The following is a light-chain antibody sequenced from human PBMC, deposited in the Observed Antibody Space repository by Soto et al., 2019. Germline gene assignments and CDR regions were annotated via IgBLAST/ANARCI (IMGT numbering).Light chain of an antibody. Sequence: QPVLTQPPSVSGAPGQRVTISCTGSSSNIGAGYDVHWYQQLPGTAPKLLIYGNSNRPSGVPDRFSGSKSGTSASLAITGLXXXXXXDYYCQSYDSSLSGVFGGGTKL. CDR1: SSNIGAGYD. J-gene: IGLJ3*02. CDR2: GNS. V-gene: IGLV1-40*01. CDR3: QSYDSSLSGV.